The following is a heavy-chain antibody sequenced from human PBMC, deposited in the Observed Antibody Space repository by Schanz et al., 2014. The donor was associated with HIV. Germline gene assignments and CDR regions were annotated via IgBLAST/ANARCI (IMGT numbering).Heavy chain of an antibody. V-gene: IGHV3-73*02. CDR3: IRHVKLARSF. CDR1: GFTFSDSA. CDR2: IRSKAKSYST. Sequence: EVQLVESGGGLVQPGGSLKLSCAASGFTFSDSAMQWVRQAAGKGLEWVGRIRSKAKSYSTKYGASVEARFTISRDDSMQMACLQMDSLETEDRAVYCCIRHVKLARSFWGQGILVTVSS. J-gene: IGHJ4*02.